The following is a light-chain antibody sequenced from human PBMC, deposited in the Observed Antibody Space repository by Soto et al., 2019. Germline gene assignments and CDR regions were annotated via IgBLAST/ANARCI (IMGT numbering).Light chain of an antibody. Sequence: EIVMTQSPATLSVSPGERATLSCRASQSVNSNLAWYQQRPGPAPTLLLYGAFNRATNLPARFSGSGSGTEFTLTLTSLQSEDFAIYYCQQYKTWPRTFGQGTKVEIK. V-gene: IGKV3D-15*01. CDR3: QQYKTWPRT. J-gene: IGKJ1*01. CDR1: QSVNSN. CDR2: GAF.